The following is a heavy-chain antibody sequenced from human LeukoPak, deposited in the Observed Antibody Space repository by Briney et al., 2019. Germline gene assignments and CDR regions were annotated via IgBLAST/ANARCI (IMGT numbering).Heavy chain of an antibody. D-gene: IGHD2-15*01. CDR1: GYTITSYN. CDR3: ARDWSHLGYCSGGSCYNYYYHMDV. Sequence: ASVKVSCKASGYTITSYNMNWVRQAPGQGLEWMGWINTNTGNPTYAQGFTGRFVFSLDTSVSTAYLQISSLKAEDTAVYYCARDWSHLGYCSGGSCYNYYYHMDVWGKGTTVTISS. V-gene: IGHV7-4-1*02. CDR2: INTNTGNP. J-gene: IGHJ6*03.